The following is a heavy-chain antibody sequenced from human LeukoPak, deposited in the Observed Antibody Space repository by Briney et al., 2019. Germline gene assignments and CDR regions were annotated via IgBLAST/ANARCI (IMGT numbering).Heavy chain of an antibody. V-gene: IGHV1-18*01. CDR1: GYTFTSYG. CDR3: ARGQRVVPAAPFDP. D-gene: IGHD2-2*01. Sequence: ASVKVSCKASGYTFTSYGISWVRQAPGQGPEWMGWISAYSIYNGNTNYAQKFQGRVTMTTDTSTSTAYMELRSLRSDDTAVYYCARGQRVVPAAPFDPWGQGTLVTVSS. J-gene: IGHJ5*02. CDR2: ISAYSIYNGNT.